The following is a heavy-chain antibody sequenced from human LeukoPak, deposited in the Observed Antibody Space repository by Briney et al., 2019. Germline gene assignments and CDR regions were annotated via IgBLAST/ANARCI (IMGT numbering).Heavy chain of an antibody. V-gene: IGHV4-34*01. D-gene: IGHD6-19*01. CDR1: GGSFSGYY. Sequence: SETLSLTCAVYGGSFSGYYWSWIRQPPGKGLEWIGEINHSGSTYYNPSLKSRVTISVDTSKNQFSLKLSSVTAADTAVYYCARRGEGGWTSYNFDYWGQGTLVTVSS. CDR2: INHSGST. J-gene: IGHJ4*02. CDR3: ARRGEGGWTSYNFDY.